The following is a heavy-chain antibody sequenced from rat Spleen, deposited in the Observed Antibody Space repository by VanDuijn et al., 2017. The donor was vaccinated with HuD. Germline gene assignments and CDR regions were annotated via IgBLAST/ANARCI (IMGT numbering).Heavy chain of an antibody. Sequence: EVQLVESGGGLVQPGRSLKISCVASGFTFNKFWMTWIRQVPGKGLEWVASITNAAGSTYYPDSVKGRFTISRDNAKSTLFLHMDNLRSEDTATYYCARLGIAAIGNWFSYWGQGTLVTVSS. V-gene: IGHV5-31*01. CDR1: GFTFNKFW. D-gene: IGHD1-2*01. CDR2: ITNAAGST. J-gene: IGHJ3*01. CDR3: ARLGIAAIGNWFSY.